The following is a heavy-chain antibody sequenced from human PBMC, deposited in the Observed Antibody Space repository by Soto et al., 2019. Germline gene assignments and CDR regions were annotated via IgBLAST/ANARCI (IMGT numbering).Heavy chain of an antibody. CDR3: ARVAAAGTYFDY. V-gene: IGHV4-4*02. D-gene: IGHD6-13*01. J-gene: IGHJ4*02. CDR2: IYHSGST. Sequence: QVQLQESGPGLVKPSGTLSLTCAVSGGFISSSNWWSWVRQPPGKGLEWIGEIYHSGSTNYNPSLKSRVTISGDKSTTQFSLRLSSGTAADTAVYYCARVAAAGTYFDYWGQGTLVTVSS. CDR1: GGFISSSNW.